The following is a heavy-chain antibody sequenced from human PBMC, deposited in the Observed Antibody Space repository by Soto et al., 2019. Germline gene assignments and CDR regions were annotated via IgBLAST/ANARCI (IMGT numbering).Heavy chain of an antibody. CDR1: GFTFSSYA. V-gene: IGHV3-23*01. J-gene: IGHJ4*02. CDR2: ISGSGGST. CDR3: AKDGIVGDTTPTPYYFDS. Sequence: GGSLRLSCAASGFTFSSYAMSWVRQAPGKGLEWVSAISGSGGSTYYADSVKGRFTISRDNSKNTLYLQLNSLRAEDTSVYYCAKDGIVGDTTPTPYYFDSWGQGTLVTVSS. D-gene: IGHD1-26*01.